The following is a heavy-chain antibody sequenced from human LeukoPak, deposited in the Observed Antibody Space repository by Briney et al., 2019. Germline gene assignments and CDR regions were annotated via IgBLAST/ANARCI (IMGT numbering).Heavy chain of an antibody. D-gene: IGHD2-15*01. CDR3: ARGSCSGGSCYGLDY. Sequence: ASVKVSCKASGYTFTSYYMHWVRQAPGQGLEWMGIINPSGGITSYAQKLQGRVTMTRDTSTSTVYMELSSLRSEDTAVYYCARGSCSGGSCYGLDYWGQGTLVTVSS. V-gene: IGHV1-46*01. J-gene: IGHJ4*02. CDR2: INPSGGIT. CDR1: GYTFTSYY.